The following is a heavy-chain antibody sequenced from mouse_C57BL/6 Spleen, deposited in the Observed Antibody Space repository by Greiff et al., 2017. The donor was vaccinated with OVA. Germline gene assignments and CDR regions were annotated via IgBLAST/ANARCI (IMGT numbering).Heavy chain of an antibody. CDR1: GFTFSDYG. V-gene: IGHV5-17*01. Sequence: EVHLVESGGGLVKPGGSLKLSCAASGFTFSDYGMHWVRQAPEKGLEWVAYISSGSSTIYYADTVKGRFTISRDNAKNTLFLQMTSLRSEDTAMYYCATDYSNYVGYFDYWGQGTTLTVSS. J-gene: IGHJ2*01. CDR2: ISSGSSTI. CDR3: ATDYSNYVGYFDY. D-gene: IGHD2-5*01.